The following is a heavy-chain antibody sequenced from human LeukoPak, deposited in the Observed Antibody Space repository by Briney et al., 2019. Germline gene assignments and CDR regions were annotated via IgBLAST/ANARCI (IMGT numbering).Heavy chain of an antibody. D-gene: IGHD3-22*01. V-gene: IGHV3-15*01. CDR2: IKSKTDGGTT. CDR3: TTYYYDSSGYYFDY. Sequence: PGGSLRLSCAASGVTFNNAWMSWVRQAPGKGLEWVGRIKSKTDGGTTGYAAPVKGRFTISRDDSKNTLYLQMNSLKTEDTAVYYCTTYYYDSSGYYFDYWGQGTLVTVSS. J-gene: IGHJ4*02. CDR1: GVTFNNAW.